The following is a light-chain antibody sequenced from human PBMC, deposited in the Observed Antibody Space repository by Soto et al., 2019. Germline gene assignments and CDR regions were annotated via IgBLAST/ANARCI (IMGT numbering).Light chain of an antibody. V-gene: IGKV1-5*03. CDR3: QHYNSYSEA. Sequence: DIQMTQSPSTLSGSVGDRVTITCRASQTISSWLAWYQQKSGKAPKLLIYKASTLKSGVPSRFSGSGSGTEFTLTISSLQPDDFATYYCQHYNSYSEAFGQGTKV. CDR2: KAS. J-gene: IGKJ1*01. CDR1: QTISSW.